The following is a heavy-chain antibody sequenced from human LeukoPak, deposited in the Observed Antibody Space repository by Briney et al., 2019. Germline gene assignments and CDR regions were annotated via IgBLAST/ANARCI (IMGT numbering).Heavy chain of an antibody. Sequence: ASVKVSCKASGYTFTSYYMHWVREAPGQGLEWMGIINPSGGSTSYAQKFQGRVTMTSDTSTSTVYMELSSLRSEDKAVYYCARARKTYSSGWHLHAFDIWGQGTMVTVSS. CDR1: GYTFTSYY. CDR3: ARARKTYSSGWHLHAFDI. CDR2: INPSGGST. V-gene: IGHV1-46*01. J-gene: IGHJ3*02. D-gene: IGHD6-19*01.